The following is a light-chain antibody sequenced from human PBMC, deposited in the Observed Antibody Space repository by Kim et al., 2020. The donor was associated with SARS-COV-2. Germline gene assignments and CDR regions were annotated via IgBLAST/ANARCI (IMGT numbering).Light chain of an antibody. Sequence: GQRVTISCTGSSSNIGAGYDVHWYQQLPGTVPKLLIHGNNHRPSGVPDRFSGSKSGTSASLAITGLQAEDEADYYCQSYDSSLSVVFGGGTKLTVL. CDR3: QSYDSSLSVV. CDR2: GNN. J-gene: IGLJ2*01. V-gene: IGLV1-40*01. CDR1: SSNIGAGYD.